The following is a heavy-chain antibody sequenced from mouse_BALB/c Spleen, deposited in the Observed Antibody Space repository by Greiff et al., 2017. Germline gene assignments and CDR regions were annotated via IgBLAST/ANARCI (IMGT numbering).Heavy chain of an antibody. J-gene: IGHJ2*01. V-gene: IGHV5-6-5*01. Sequence: EVMLVESGGGLVKPGGSLKLSCAASGFTFSSYAMSWVRQTPEKRLEWVASISSGGSTYYPDSVKGRFTISRDNARNILYLQMSSLRSEDTAMYYCARGGYGSSYGYYFDYWGQGTTLTVSS. CDR1: GFTFSSYA. D-gene: IGHD1-1*01. CDR3: ARGGYGSSYGYYFDY. CDR2: ISSGGST.